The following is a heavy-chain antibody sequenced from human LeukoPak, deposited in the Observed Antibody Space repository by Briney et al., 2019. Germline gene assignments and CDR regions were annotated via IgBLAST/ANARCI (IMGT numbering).Heavy chain of an antibody. D-gene: IGHD3-10*01. CDR1: GGSFSGYY. Sequence: SETLSLTCAVYGGSFSGYYWSWIRQPPGKGLEWIGEINHSGSTNYNPYLKSRVTISVDTSKNQFSLKLSSVTAADTAVYYCAREEVRGVGSDYWGQGTLVTVSS. CDR3: AREEVRGVGSDY. CDR2: INHSGST. V-gene: IGHV4-34*01. J-gene: IGHJ4*02.